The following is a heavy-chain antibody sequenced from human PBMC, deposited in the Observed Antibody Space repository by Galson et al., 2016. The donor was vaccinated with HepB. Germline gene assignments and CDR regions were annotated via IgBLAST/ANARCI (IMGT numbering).Heavy chain of an antibody. CDR1: GFTVSSSY. CDR3: ARDGEYYYGSGSYAET. D-gene: IGHD3-10*01. Sequence: SLRLSCAASGFTVSSSYMNWVRQAPGKGLEWVSVIYSGGTTYYADSVKGRFTISRDNSKNTLQLQMNSLRAEDTAVYYCARDGEYYYGSGSYAETWGQGTLVTVSS. V-gene: IGHV3-53*01. J-gene: IGHJ5*02. CDR2: IYSGGTT.